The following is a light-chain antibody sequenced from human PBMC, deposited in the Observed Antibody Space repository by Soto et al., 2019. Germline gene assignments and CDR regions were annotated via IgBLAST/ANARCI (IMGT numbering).Light chain of an antibody. CDR3: QQTYSVPQT. Sequence: IQMTQSPSSLSASVGDRVTLTCRASQSITTYLNWYQHKPGKAPTLLIYSTSRLQSGVPSRFSGTGSGTDFTLTNSGLQPEDFATYYCQQTYSVPQTFGQGTKVEV. CDR1: QSITTY. CDR2: STS. J-gene: IGKJ1*01. V-gene: IGKV1-39*01.